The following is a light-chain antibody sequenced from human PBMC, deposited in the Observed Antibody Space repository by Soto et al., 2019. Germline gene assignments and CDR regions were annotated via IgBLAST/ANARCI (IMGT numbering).Light chain of an antibody. Sequence: EIVMTQSPATLSVSPGERATLSCRASQRVSSNLAWYQQKPGQAPRLLIYGASTRATDIPATFSGSGSGTEFTLTISSLQSEDFAVYYCQQYNNWPPWTFGQGTKVEIK. CDR1: QRVSSN. CDR3: QQYNNWPPWT. V-gene: IGKV3-15*01. J-gene: IGKJ1*01. CDR2: GAS.